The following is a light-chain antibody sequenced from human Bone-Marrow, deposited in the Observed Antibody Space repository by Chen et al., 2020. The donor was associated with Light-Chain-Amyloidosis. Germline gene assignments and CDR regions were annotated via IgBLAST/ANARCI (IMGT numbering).Light chain of an antibody. V-gene: IGLV3-25*03. CDR2: RDT. CDR3: QSADSSGTYEVI. CDR1: ELPTKY. Sequence: SYELTQPPSVSVCPGQTARSTCSGDELPTKYAYWYQQKPGQAPVLVIHRDTERPSGISERFSGSSSGTTATLTISGVQAEDEADYHCQSADSSGTYEVIFGGGTKLTVL. J-gene: IGLJ2*01.